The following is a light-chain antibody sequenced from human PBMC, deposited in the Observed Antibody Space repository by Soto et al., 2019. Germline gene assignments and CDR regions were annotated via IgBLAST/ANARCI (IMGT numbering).Light chain of an antibody. Sequence: IQVTQSPSSLSASVGDRVTITCRASQDISSYLAWYQQKPGKAPTLLIYAASTLQSGVPSRFSGSGSGTEFTLTISSLQPDDFATYYCQQYNTYSRTFGQGTKVDIK. CDR3: QQYNTYSRT. CDR2: AAS. CDR1: QDISSY. J-gene: IGKJ1*01. V-gene: IGKV1-9*01.